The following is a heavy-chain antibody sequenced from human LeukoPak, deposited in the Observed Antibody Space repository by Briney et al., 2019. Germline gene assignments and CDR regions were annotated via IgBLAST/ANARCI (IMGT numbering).Heavy chain of an antibody. J-gene: IGHJ4*02. V-gene: IGHV3-9*01. CDR2: ISWDSGTI. D-gene: IGHD3-10*01. Sequence: PGGSLRLSCAASGFTFDDYAMHWVRQAPGKGLEWVSGISWDSGTIGYADSMKGRFTISRDNAKNSLYLQMNSLRAEDTALYYCVKDPAWFGSDSRGSYWGQGTLVTVSS. CDR1: GFTFDDYA. CDR3: VKDPAWFGSDSRGSY.